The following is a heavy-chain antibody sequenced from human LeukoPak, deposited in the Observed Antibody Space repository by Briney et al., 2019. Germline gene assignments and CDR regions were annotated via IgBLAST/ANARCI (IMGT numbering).Heavy chain of an antibody. D-gene: IGHD2-21*01. Sequence: SETLSLTCAVYGGSFSGYYWSWIRQPPGKGLEWIGEINHSGSTNYNPSLKSRVTISVDTSKNQFSLKLSSVTAADTAMYYCARDLRVISFDYWGQGTLVTVSS. CDR1: GGSFSGYY. CDR3: ARDLRVISFDY. J-gene: IGHJ4*02. V-gene: IGHV4-34*01. CDR2: INHSGST.